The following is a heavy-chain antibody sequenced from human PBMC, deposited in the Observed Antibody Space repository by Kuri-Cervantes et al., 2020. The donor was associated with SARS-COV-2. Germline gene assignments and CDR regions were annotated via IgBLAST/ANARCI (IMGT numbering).Heavy chain of an antibody. CDR3: ARVEDYYGSGKGYWFDP. D-gene: IGHD3-10*01. J-gene: IGHJ5*02. CDR1: GGSISSSSYY. V-gene: IGHV4-39*01. Sequence: SETLSLTCTVSGGSISSSSYYWGWIRQPPGKALEWIGSIYYSGSTYYNPSLKSRVTISVDTSKNQCSLKLSSVTAADTAVYYCARVEDYYGSGKGYWFDPWGQGTLVTVSS. CDR2: IYYSGST.